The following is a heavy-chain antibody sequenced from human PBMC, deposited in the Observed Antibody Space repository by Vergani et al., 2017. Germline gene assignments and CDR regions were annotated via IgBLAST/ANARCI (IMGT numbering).Heavy chain of an antibody. Sequence: EVQLVESGGGLVKPGGSLRLSCAASGFTFSNAWMSWVRQAPGKGLEWVGRIKSKTDGGTTDYAAPVKGRFTISRDDSKNTLYLQMNSLKTEDTAVYYCTTAPYYDFRSGYYWGGGDYGMDVWGQGTTVTVSS. D-gene: IGHD3-3*01. CDR1: GFTFSNAW. CDR2: IKSKTDGGTT. J-gene: IGHJ6*02. V-gene: IGHV3-15*01. CDR3: TTAPYYDFRSGYYWGGGDYGMDV.